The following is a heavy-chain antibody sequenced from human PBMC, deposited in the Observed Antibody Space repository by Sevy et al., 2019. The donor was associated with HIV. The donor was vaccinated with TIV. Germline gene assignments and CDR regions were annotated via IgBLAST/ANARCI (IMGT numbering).Heavy chain of an antibody. Sequence: GGSLRLSCAASGFTFSSYWMTWVRQAPGKGLEWVANIKQDMGEQYYADSVKGRFTISRDNARNSLYLQMESLRDEDTAVYYCARAQQVTMLVVIGGLYFDFWGQGTLVTVSS. CDR3: ARAQQVTMLVVIGGLYFDF. J-gene: IGHJ4*02. D-gene: IGHD2-21*01. V-gene: IGHV3-7*01. CDR1: GFTFSSYW. CDR2: IKQDMGEQ.